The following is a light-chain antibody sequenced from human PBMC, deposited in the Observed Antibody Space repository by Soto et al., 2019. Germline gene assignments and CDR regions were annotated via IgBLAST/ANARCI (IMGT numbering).Light chain of an antibody. CDR2: DVS. CDR1: SSDVGEYDY. V-gene: IGLV2-11*01. CDR3: CSDAGSRV. Sequence: QSALTQPRSVSGSPGQSVTISCTGTSSDVGEYDYVSWYQHHPGKAPKLMIYDVSQRPSGVRDRVSSSKSGSTASLSSSGLQDEDEAYYYCCSDAGSRVFGGGTKVTVL. J-gene: IGLJ3*02.